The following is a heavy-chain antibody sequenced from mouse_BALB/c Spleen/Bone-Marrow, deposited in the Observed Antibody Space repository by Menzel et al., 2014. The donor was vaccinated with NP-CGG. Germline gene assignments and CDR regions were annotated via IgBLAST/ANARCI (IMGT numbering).Heavy chain of an antibody. V-gene: IGHV6-6*01. J-gene: IGHJ2*01. CDR1: GFTFSDAW. Sequence: EVKVVESGGGLVQPGGSMKLSCAASGFTFSDAWMDWVRQSPEKGLEWVAEIRNKANNLAAYFSESVKGRLTISRDDSKSSVYLQMNILGPEDTGIYYCTSYYGYYWGQGTTLTVSS. CDR2: IRNKANNLAA. CDR3: TSYYGYY. D-gene: IGHD1-2*01.